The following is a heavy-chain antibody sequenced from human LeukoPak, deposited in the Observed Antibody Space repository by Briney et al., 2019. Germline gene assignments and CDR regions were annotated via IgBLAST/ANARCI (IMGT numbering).Heavy chain of an antibody. J-gene: IGHJ4*02. CDR3: ARSSNSNNYFDY. D-gene: IGHD6-13*01. CDR1: GFTVSSNS. CDR2: IYSGDST. Sequence: GGSLRLSCAASGFTVSSNSTSWVRQAPGKGLEWVSVIYSGDSTFYADSMKGRFTISRDNSKNTLYLQIDSLRAEDTAMYYCARSSNSNNYFDYWGQGTLVTVSS. V-gene: IGHV3-53*01.